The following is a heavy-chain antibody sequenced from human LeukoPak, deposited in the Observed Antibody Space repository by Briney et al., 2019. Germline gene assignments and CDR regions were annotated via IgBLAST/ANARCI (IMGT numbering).Heavy chain of an antibody. J-gene: IGHJ6*03. CDR2: INSDGSST. CDR1: GFTFSSYW. Sequence: GGSLRLSCAASGFTFSSYWMHWVRQAPGKGLVWVSRINSDGSSTSYADSVKGRFTISRDNAKNTLYLQMNSLRAEDTAVYYCARGIVVVPPYMDVWGKGTTVTVSS. V-gene: IGHV3-74*01. CDR3: ARGIVVVPPYMDV. D-gene: IGHD2-2*01.